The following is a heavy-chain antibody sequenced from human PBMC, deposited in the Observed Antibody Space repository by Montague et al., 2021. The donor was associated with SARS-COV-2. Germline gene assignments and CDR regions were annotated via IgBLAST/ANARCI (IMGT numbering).Heavy chain of an antibody. V-gene: IGHV4-59*01. Sequence: SETRSLTCTVSGGSISRYSWTWIRQPPRKGLEWIGYIYNSGSTXXXPSXXXRVTISVDTSKNQFSLRLSSVAAADTAVYYCARVGRGSSWYEVAFDIWGQGTMVTVSS. CDR2: IYNSGST. CDR3: ARVGRGSSWYEVAFDI. CDR1: GGSISRYS. J-gene: IGHJ3*02. D-gene: IGHD6-13*01.